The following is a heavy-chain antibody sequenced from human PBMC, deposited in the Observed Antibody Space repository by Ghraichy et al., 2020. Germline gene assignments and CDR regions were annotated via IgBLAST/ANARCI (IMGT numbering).Heavy chain of an antibody. D-gene: IGHD6-25*01. CDR1: GFSINDGYY. Sequence: SQTLSLTCAVSGFSINDGYYWGWIRQPPGRGLEWVGSTYPGGDTYHNPTLKSRVTISFDTSKNQFSLKVRSVTAADTAVYYCARGRGHYESIGFRVAFDYWGQGILATASS. CDR3: ARGRGHYESIGFRVAFDY. V-gene: IGHV4-38-2*01. CDR2: TYPGGDT. J-gene: IGHJ4*02.